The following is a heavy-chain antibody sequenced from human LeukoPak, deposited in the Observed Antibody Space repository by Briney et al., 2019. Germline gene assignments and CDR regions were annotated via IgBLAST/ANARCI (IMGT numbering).Heavy chain of an antibody. CDR1: GLTFSKAW. J-gene: IGHJ4*02. Sequence: GGSLRLSCAASGLTFSKAWMSWVRQAPGKGLEWVANIKQDGSEKYYVDSVKGRFTISRDNAKNSLYLQMNSLRAEDTAVYYCARDGYDFWSGYSYYYWGQGTLVTVSS. V-gene: IGHV3-7*01. CDR2: IKQDGSEK. CDR3: ARDGYDFWSGYSYYY. D-gene: IGHD3-3*01.